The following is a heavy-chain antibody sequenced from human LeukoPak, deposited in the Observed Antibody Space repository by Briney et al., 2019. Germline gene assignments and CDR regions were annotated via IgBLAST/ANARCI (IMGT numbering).Heavy chain of an antibody. V-gene: IGHV1-8*01. Sequence: ASVKVSCKASGYTFTSYDINWVRRATGQGLEWMGWMNPNSGNTGYAQKFQGRVTMTRNTSISTAYMELSSLRSEDTAVYYCARAVTVRRYFDWLLPYYYYYMDVWGKGTTVTVSS. J-gene: IGHJ6*03. CDR2: MNPNSGNT. CDR1: GYTFTSYD. CDR3: ARAVTVRRYFDWLLPYYYYYMDV. D-gene: IGHD3-9*01.